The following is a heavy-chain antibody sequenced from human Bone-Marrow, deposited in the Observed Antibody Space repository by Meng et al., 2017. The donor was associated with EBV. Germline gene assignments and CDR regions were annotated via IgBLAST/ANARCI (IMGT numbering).Heavy chain of an antibody. D-gene: IGHD6-19*01. Sequence: PLQASGPGLGKPSETLSPTCTCSGGSASRGSYYWSWIRQPPGKGLEWIGYIYYSGSTNYNPSLKSRVTISVDTSKNQFSLKLSSVTAADTAVYYCARATSGWVEIYYWGQGTLVTVSS. CDR2: IYYSGST. CDR3: ARATSGWVEIYY. J-gene: IGHJ4*02. V-gene: IGHV4-61*01. CDR1: GGSASRGSYY.